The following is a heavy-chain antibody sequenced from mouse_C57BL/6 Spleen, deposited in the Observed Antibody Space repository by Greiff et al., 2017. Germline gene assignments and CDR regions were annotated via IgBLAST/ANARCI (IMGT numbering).Heavy chain of an antibody. CDR3: TRGDYGSYYFDY. CDR2: IYPGNSDT. CDR1: GYTFTSYW. V-gene: IGHV1-5*01. J-gene: IGHJ2*01. D-gene: IGHD1-1*01. Sequence: VQLQQSGTVLARPGASVKMSCKTSGYTFTSYWMHWVKQRPGQGLEWIGAIYPGNSDTSYNQKFKGKAKLTAVTSASTAYMDLSSLTNEDSAVYYCTRGDYGSYYFDYWGQGTTLTVSS.